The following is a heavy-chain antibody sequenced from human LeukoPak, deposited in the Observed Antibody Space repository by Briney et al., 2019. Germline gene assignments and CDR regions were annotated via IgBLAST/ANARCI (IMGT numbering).Heavy chain of an antibody. D-gene: IGHD3-22*01. CDR1: GGSISSTIHY. Sequence: SETLSLTCTVSGGSISSTIHYWGWIRQPAGTGPEWIGHIYSSGTTNYNPSLKSRVTMSVDTSKNQFSLKLTSVTAADTAVYYCAREAGSYDSSGYYSLYYSFDYWGQGTLVTVSS. CDR3: AREAGSYDSSGYYSLYYSFDY. CDR2: IYSSGTT. J-gene: IGHJ4*02. V-gene: IGHV4-61*09.